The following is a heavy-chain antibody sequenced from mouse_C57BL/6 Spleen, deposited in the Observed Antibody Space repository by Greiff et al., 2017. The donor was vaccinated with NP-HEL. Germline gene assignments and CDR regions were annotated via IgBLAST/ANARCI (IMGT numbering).Heavy chain of an antibody. Sequence: EVQLQQSGAELVRPGASVKLSCTASGFNIKDDYMHWVKQRPEQGLEWIGWIDPENGDTEYASKFQGKATITADTSSNTAYLQLSSLTSEDTAGYYCTTVYGNYRMDYWGQGTSVTVSS. J-gene: IGHJ4*01. V-gene: IGHV14-4*01. D-gene: IGHD2-1*01. CDR2: IDPENGDT. CDR1: GFNIKDDY. CDR3: TTVYGNYRMDY.